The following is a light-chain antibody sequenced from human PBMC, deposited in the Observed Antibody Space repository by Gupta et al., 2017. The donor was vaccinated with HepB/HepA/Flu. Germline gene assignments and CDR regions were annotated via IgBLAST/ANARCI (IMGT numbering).Light chain of an antibody. Sequence: DIQMTQSPSTVSASVGDRVTITCRASQGISSWLAWYQQKPGKAPKLLIYDASTSQSGIPSRFSGSGSGTDFTLTISYLLPEDFATYYCQQVNSFPRTFGQGTKVEIK. J-gene: IGKJ1*01. CDR1: QGISSW. CDR2: DAS. CDR3: QQVNSFPRT. V-gene: IGKV1-12*01.